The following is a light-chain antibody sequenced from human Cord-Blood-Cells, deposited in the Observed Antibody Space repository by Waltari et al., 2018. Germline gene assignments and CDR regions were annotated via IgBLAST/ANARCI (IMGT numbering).Light chain of an antibody. J-gene: IGLJ2*01. V-gene: IGLV2-14*01. CDR2: EVR. CDR1: SSDVGGYNY. CDR3: SSYTSSSTVV. Sequence: QSALTQPASVSGSPGQSITISCTGTSSDVGGYNYVSWSQQHPGKAPKLMIYEVRNRPSGGSNRFSGSKSGNTASLTISGLQAEDEADYYCSSYTSSSTVVFGGGTKLTVL.